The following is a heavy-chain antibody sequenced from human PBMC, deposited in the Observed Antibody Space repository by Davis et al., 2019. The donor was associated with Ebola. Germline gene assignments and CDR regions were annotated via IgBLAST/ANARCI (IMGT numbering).Heavy chain of an antibody. CDR3: ARWDRDSGGHHLAT. Sequence: PSETLSLTCAVYGGSFSGYYWSWIRQPPGKGLEWIGEINHSGSTNYNPSLKSRVTISVDTSKNQVSLKLTSVTAADTAVYFCARWDRDSGGHHLATWGQGTLVTVSS. D-gene: IGHD1-26*01. J-gene: IGHJ5*02. V-gene: IGHV4-34*01. CDR1: GGSFSGYY. CDR2: INHSGST.